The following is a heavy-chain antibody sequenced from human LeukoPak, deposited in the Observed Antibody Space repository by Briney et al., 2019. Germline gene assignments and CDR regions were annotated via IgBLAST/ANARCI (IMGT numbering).Heavy chain of an antibody. V-gene: IGHV1-8*01. Sequence: GASVKVSCKASGYTFINNDINWVRQAPGQGLEWMAWIDPKNGNRGYAQNFQGRVTMTTDISINTAYLELSSLRSEDTAVYYCARGTYGDKVGVDYWGQGTLVTVSS. CDR2: IDPKNGNR. J-gene: IGHJ4*02. CDR1: GYTFINND. D-gene: IGHD3-10*01. CDR3: ARGTYGDKVGVDY.